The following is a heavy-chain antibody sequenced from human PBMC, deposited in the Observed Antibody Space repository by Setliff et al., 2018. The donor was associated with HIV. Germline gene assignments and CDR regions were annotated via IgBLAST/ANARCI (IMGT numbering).Heavy chain of an antibody. Sequence: SETLSLTCTVSGGSTNDYYWNWLRQPPGEGLQWIGEINHSGNINYNPSLRSRVTMSVDTSKKQFSLNVTSVTAADTAVYYCAREGSERFFDLWGRGTLVTVSS. CDR1: GGSTNDYY. V-gene: IGHV4-34*01. J-gene: IGHJ2*01. CDR3: AREGSERFFDL. CDR2: INHSGNI.